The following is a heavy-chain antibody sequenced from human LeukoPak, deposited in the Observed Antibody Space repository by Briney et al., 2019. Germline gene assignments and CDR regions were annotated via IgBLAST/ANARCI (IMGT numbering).Heavy chain of an antibody. CDR1: GGSISSYY. Sequence: SETLSLTCTVSGGSISSYYWSWIRQPPGKGLEWIGYIYYSGSTNYNPSLKSRVTISVDTSKNQFSLKLSSVTAADTAVYYCARSIWFGEFPFGYWGQGALVTVSS. CDR3: ARSIWFGEFPFGY. D-gene: IGHD3-10*01. CDR2: IYYSGST. V-gene: IGHV4-59*08. J-gene: IGHJ4*02.